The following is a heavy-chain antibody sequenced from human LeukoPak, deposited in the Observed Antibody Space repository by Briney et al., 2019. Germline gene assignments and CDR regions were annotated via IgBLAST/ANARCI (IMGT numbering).Heavy chain of an antibody. D-gene: IGHD3-22*01. V-gene: IGHV3-53*01. CDR3: AGTIVGKWAIDY. J-gene: IGHJ4*02. CDR1: GFTVSRNY. CDR2: IYSGGST. Sequence: GGSLRLSCAASGFTVSRNYMTWVRQAPGKGLGWVSVIYSGGSTYYADSVKGRFTISRDNSKNTLYLLMNSLRAEDTAVYYCAGTIVGKWAIDYWGQGTLVTVSS.